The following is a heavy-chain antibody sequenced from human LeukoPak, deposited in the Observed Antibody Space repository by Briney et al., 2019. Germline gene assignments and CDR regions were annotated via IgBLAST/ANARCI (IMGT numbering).Heavy chain of an antibody. CDR3: AREEVAVGYY. J-gene: IGHJ4*02. D-gene: IGHD5-24*01. CDR1: GFTFSIYA. CDR2: IKQDGSEK. Sequence: GGSLRLSCAASGFTFSIYAMSWVRQAPGKGLEWVANIKQDGSEKYYVDSVKGRFTISRDNAKNSPYLQMNSLRAEDTAVYYCAREEVAVGYYWGQGTLVTVSS. V-gene: IGHV3-7*01.